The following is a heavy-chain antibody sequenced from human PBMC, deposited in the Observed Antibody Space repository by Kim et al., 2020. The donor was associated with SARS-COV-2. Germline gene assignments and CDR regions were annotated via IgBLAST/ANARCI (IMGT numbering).Heavy chain of an antibody. J-gene: IGHJ4*01. D-gene: IGHD6-13*01. Sequence: SQTLSLTCAISGDSVSSDSAAWNWIRQSPWRGLEWLGRTYYGSKWFYDYAESVKSRISINPDTSKNRISLQVNSVTPEDTAVYFCARADSNLYASTWYFD. CDR2: TYYGSKWFY. CDR3: ARADSNLYASTWYFD. V-gene: IGHV6-1*01. CDR1: GDSVSSDSAA.